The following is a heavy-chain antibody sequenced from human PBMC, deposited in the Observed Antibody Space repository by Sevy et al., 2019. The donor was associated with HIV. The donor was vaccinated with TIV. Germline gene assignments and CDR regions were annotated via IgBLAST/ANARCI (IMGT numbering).Heavy chain of an antibody. CDR1: GFSYSSYG. D-gene: IGHD2-21*01. Sequence: LSLTCAASGFSYSSYGMHWVRQAPGKGLEWVAYIQYDGSNKDDADSVKGRFTISRDNSKNTLDLQMNSLRVEDTAVYYCVKEGGGEGGDHWGQGTLVTVSS. CDR3: VKEGGGEGGDH. CDR2: IQYDGSNK. J-gene: IGHJ4*02. V-gene: IGHV3-30*02.